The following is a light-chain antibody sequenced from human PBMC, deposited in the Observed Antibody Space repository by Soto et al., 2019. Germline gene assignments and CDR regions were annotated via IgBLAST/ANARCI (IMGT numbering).Light chain of an antibody. CDR1: QSVSSN. Sequence: EIVMTQSPATLSVSPGQRATLSCRASQSVSSNLAWYQQKPGQAPSLLIYGASTRATGIPARFSGSGSGTEFTLTISSLQSEDFAVYHWQQYNNWPPSYTFGQGTKLEIK. CDR2: GAS. J-gene: IGKJ2*01. V-gene: IGKV3-15*01. CDR3: QQYNNWPPSYT.